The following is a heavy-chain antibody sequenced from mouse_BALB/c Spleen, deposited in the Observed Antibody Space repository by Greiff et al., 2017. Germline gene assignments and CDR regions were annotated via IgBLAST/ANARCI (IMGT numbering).Heavy chain of an antibody. J-gene: IGHJ1*01. V-gene: IGHV14-3*02. Sequence: VQLQQSGAELVKPGASVKLSCTASGFNIKDTYMHWVKQRPEQGLEWIGRIDPANGNTKYDPKFQGKATITADTSSNTAYLQLSSLTSEDTAVYYCARCRRDWYFDVWGAGTTVTVSS. CDR1: GFNIKDTY. CDR2: IDPANGNT. CDR3: ARCRRDWYFDV.